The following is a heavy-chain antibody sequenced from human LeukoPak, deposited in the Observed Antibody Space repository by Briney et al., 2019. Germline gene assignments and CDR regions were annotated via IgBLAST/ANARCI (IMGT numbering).Heavy chain of an antibody. V-gene: IGHV1-18*01. CDR2: ISAYTGNT. J-gene: IGHJ6*03. D-gene: IGHD3-9*01. CDR1: GYTFTSYG. Sequence: GASVKVSCKASGYTFTSYGISWVRQAPGQGLEWMGWISAYTGNTNYAQKLQGRVTMTTDTSTSTAYMELRSLRSDDTAVYYCARIAGNSYDILTGYPPPAYYYYYYMDVWGKGTTVTISS. CDR3: ARIAGNSYDILTGYPPPAYYYYYYMDV.